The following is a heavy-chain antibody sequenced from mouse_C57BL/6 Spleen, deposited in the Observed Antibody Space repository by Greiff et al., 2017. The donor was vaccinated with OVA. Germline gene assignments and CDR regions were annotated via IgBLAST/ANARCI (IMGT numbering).Heavy chain of an antibody. V-gene: IGHV7-3*01. CDR3: ARGNLYYFDD. J-gene: IGHJ2*01. Sequence: EVMLVESGGGLVQPGGSLSLSCAASGFTFTDYYMSWVRQPPGKALEWLGFIRNKANGHTTEYSASVKGRFTISRDNSQSILYLLMNALRAEESAAYYCARGNLYYFDDWGQGTTLTVSS. CDR1: GFTFTDYY. CDR2: IRNKANGHTT.